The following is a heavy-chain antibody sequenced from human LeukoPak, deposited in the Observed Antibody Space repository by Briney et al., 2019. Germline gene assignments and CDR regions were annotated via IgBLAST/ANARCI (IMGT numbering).Heavy chain of an antibody. CDR2: IWYDGSNK. CDR3: ARDPPRYSSGWPFDY. J-gene: IGHJ4*02. CDR1: GFTFSSYG. V-gene: IGHV3-33*01. D-gene: IGHD6-19*01. Sequence: GRSLRLSCAASGFTFSSYGMHWVRQAPGKGLEWVAVIWYDGSNKYYADSVKGRFTISRDNSRNTLYLQMNSLRAEDTAVCYCARDPPRYSSGWPFDYWGQGTLVTVSS.